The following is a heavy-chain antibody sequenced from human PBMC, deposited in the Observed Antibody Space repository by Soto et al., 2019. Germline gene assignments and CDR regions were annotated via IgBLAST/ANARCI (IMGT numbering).Heavy chain of an antibody. CDR2: ISYDAITK. V-gene: IGHV3-33*01. D-gene: IGHD1-1*01. CDR1: GFILSKNG. J-gene: IGHJ4*02. CDR3: GAGERLHY. Sequence: GGSLRLSCAPSGFILSKNGMPRVRQAPAQGLEGVAIISYDAITKCYAASVQARFTLSRDNYKNTVHLQMHSLRAEDTDLYYCGAGERLHYRGQGTEVTVPS.